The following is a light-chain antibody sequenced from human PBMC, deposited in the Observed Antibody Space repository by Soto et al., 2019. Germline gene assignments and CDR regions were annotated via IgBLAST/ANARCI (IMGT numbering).Light chain of an antibody. V-gene: IGKV3-20*01. CDR3: QQYGTSPFT. J-gene: IGKJ4*01. Sequence: EIVLTQSPGTLSLSPGERATLSCRASQSVSGSYLAWYQQKPGQAPRLLIYGASSRATGIPDRFSGSGSGTDFTLTISRLEPEDFAVFYCQQYGTSPFTFAGGTKVEIK. CDR1: QSVSGSY. CDR2: GAS.